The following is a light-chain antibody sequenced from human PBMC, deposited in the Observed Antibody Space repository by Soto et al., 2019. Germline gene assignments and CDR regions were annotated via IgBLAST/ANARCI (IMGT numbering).Light chain of an antibody. J-gene: IGKJ1*01. V-gene: IGKV3-20*01. CDR2: GSS. CDR3: QQYGSSPRT. Sequence: EIVLTQSPGTLSLSPGERATLSCRASQGVSSGYLAWYQYKPGQAPRLLISGSSSRATGIPDRFSGSGSVTDYTLTINRLEPEDFAIYYCQQYGSSPRTFGQGTKVDIK. CDR1: QGVSSGY.